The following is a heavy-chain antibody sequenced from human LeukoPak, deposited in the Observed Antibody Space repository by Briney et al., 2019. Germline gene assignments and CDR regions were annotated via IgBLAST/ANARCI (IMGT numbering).Heavy chain of an antibody. D-gene: IGHD3-22*01. V-gene: IGHV3-7*01. CDR2: TKKDGSEK. CDR3: VRVDTSGYYYELSFDY. Sequence: PGGSLRLSCAASGFTFSSYWMSWVRQAPGKGLEWVANTKKDGSEKEYVDPVKGRFTISRDNAKNSLYLQMNSLRVEDTAVYYCVRVDTSGYYYELSFDYWGQGTLVTVSS. CDR1: GFTFSSYW. J-gene: IGHJ4*02.